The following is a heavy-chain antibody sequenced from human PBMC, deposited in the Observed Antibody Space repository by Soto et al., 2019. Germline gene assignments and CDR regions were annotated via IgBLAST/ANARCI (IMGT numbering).Heavy chain of an antibody. CDR3: ARDRGPTSGYYPYWFDP. J-gene: IGHJ5*02. CDR2: IIPIFGTA. CDR1: GGTFSSYA. Sequence: QVQLVQSGAEVKKPGSSVKVSCKASGGTFSSYAITWVRQAPGQGLEWMGGIIPIFGTANYAQKLPAGVTISADXSXTXXETELSSLRSEDPAAYYCARDRGPTSGYYPYWFDPWCQGTLVTVST. D-gene: IGHD3-22*01. V-gene: IGHV1-69*12.